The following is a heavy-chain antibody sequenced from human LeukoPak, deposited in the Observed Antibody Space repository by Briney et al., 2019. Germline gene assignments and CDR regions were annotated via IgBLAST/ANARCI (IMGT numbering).Heavy chain of an antibody. CDR3: ARPSGGNSGRPLWYYYYYGMDV. Sequence: ASVKVSCKASGGTFSSYAISWVRQAPGQGLEWMGRIIPMLDVASYAQKFQGRVTITADKSTTTAYMELTSLSSEDTAVYYCARPSGGNSGRPLWYYYYYGMDVWGQGTPVTVSS. D-gene: IGHD4-23*01. V-gene: IGHV1-69*04. CDR2: IIPMLDVA. J-gene: IGHJ6*02. CDR1: GGTFSSYA.